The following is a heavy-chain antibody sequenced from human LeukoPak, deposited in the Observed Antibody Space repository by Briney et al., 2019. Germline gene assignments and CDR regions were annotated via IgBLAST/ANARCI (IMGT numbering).Heavy chain of an antibody. CDR2: IYYSGST. Sequence: PSETLSLTCTASGGSISSSSYYWGWIRQPPGKGLEWIGSIYYSGSTYYNPSLKSRVTISVDTSKNQFSLKLSSVTAADTAVYYCARTRIVVVPAAIRADAFDIWGQGTMVTVSS. D-gene: IGHD2-2*01. CDR3: ARTRIVVVPAAIRADAFDI. V-gene: IGHV4-39*07. CDR1: GGSISSSSYY. J-gene: IGHJ3*02.